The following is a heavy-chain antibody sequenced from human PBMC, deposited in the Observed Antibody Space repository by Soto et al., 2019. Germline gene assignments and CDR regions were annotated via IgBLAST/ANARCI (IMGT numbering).Heavy chain of an antibody. J-gene: IGHJ5*01. V-gene: IGHV5-51*01. D-gene: IGHD2-2*02. CDR2: IYPGDSDI. Sequence: PGESRKISCKGSGYSFTNYWIGWVRQMPGKGLEWMGLIYPGDSDIKTSPSFQGQVTISADKSISTAYLQWSSLKASDTAVYYCARFLGPSAIRFFDFWGQGTLVTL. CDR3: ARFLGPSAIRFFDF. CDR1: GYSFTNYW.